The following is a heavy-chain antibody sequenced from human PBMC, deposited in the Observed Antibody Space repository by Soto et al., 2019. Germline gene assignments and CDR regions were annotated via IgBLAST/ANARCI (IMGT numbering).Heavy chain of an antibody. J-gene: IGHJ5*02. Sequence: GGSLRLSCAASGFTFSSYAMSWVRQAPGKGLEWVSAISGSGGSTYYIDSVKGRFTISRDNSKNTLYLQMYSLRVEDTAIYYCAKPLGPGTTTNWFDPWGQGTLVTVSS. CDR2: ISGSGGST. V-gene: IGHV3-23*01. D-gene: IGHD1-1*01. CDR1: GFTFSSYA. CDR3: AKPLGPGTTTNWFDP.